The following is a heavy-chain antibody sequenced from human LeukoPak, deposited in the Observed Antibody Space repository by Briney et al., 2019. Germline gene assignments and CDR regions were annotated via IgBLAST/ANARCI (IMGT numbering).Heavy chain of an antibody. CDR3: ARELLGYCSSTSCPSDY. Sequence: GGSLRLSCAASGFTFTSYAMSWVRQAPGKGLEWVSSISSSSSYIYYADSVKGRFTISRDNAKNSLYLQMNSLRAEDTAVYYCARELLGYCSSTSCPSDYWGQGTLVTVSS. J-gene: IGHJ4*02. V-gene: IGHV3-21*01. CDR2: ISSSSSYI. CDR1: GFTFTSYA. D-gene: IGHD2-2*01.